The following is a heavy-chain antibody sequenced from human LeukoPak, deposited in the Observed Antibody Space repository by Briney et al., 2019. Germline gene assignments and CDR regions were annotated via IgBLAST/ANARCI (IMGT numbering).Heavy chain of an antibody. CDR2: IKQDGSEK. J-gene: IGHJ4*02. Sequence: QPGGSLRLSCAASGFTFSSYWMSWVRQAPGKGLEWVANIKQDGSEKYYVDSVKGRFTISRDNSKNTLYLQMNSLRAEDTAVYYCAKETYYYDSSGYHDYWGQGTLVTVS. CDR3: AKETYYYDSSGYHDY. D-gene: IGHD3-22*01. V-gene: IGHV3-7*03. CDR1: GFTFSSYW.